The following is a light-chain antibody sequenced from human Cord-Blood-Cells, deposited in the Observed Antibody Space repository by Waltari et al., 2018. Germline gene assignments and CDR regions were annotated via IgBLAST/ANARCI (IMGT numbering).Light chain of an antibody. CDR3: QQYGSSPWT. CDR2: GAS. Sequence: EIVLTQSPGTLSLSPGERATLSCRASPSVSSGYLACYHEKHGQAPRLLIYGASSRATGIPDRFSGSGSGTDFTLTISRLEPEDFAVYYCQQYGSSPWTFGQGTKVEIK. CDR1: PSVSSGY. J-gene: IGKJ1*01. V-gene: IGKV3-20*01.